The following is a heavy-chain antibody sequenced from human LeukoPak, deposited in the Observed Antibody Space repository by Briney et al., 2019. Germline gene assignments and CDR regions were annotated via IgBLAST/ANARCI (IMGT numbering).Heavy chain of an antibody. D-gene: IGHD3-9*01. CDR3: AKGLPYYDILTGYSDYYYYGMDV. V-gene: IGHV3-23*01. CDR1: GFTFSSYA. CDR2: ISGSGGST. J-gene: IGHJ6*02. Sequence: GGSLRLSCAASGFTFSSYAMSWVRQAPGKGLEWVSAISGSGGSTYYADSVKGRFTISRDNSKNTLYLQMNSLRAEDTAVYYCAKGLPYYDILTGYSDYYYYGMDVWGQGTTVTVSS.